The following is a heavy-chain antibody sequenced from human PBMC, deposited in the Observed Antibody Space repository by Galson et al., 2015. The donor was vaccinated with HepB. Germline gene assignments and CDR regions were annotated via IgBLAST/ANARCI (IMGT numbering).Heavy chain of an antibody. D-gene: IGHD4-17*01. J-gene: IGHJ4*02. CDR2: IYSGGST. CDR1: GFTVSSNY. V-gene: IGHV3-66*01. CDR3: ARGPTVTAVDY. Sequence: SLRLSCAASGFTVSSNYMSWVRQAPGKGLEWVSVIYSGGSTYYADSVKGRFTISRDNSKNSLYLQMNSLRDEDTAVYYCARGPTVTAVDYWGQGTLVTVSS.